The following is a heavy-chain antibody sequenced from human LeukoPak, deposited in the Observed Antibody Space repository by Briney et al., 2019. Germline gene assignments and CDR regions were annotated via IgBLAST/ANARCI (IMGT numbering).Heavy chain of an antibody. Sequence: SETLPLICNVSRGSVTSYFWNWIRQPAGKGLEWIGRVHASGSTNYSPSLKSRLTIFLDKSKNNFSLKLTSVTAADTAVYYCARDVDSESGLFGVWG. CDR2: VHASGST. CDR1: RGSVTSYF. D-gene: IGHD5-12*01. J-gene: IGHJ3*01. V-gene: IGHV4-4*07. CDR3: ARDVDSESGLFGV.